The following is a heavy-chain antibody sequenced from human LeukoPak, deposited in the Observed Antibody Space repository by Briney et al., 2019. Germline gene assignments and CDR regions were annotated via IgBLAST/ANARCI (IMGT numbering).Heavy chain of an antibody. J-gene: IGHJ6*02. Sequence: GGSLRLSCAAPVFSFRSSAMSWVRQDPGKGLEWVATISGSGGKTYYADSVKGRFPISRDNSKNTLYLQISSLRAEDTAVYFCVRGYSFGPYGMDVWGQGTTVTVSS. CDR3: VRGYSFGPYGMDV. CDR1: VFSFRSSA. CDR2: ISGSGGKT. D-gene: IGHD2-15*01. V-gene: IGHV3-23*01.